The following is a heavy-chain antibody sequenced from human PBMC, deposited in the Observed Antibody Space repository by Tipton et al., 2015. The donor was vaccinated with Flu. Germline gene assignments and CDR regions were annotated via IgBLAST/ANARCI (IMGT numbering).Heavy chain of an antibody. CDR3: ARERRGGWPFYDAFDF. V-gene: IGHV4-38-2*02. CDR2: IYMGGRT. Sequence: TLSLTCTVSGDSMRSDYFWAWIRQAPGKGLEWIGRIYMGGRTNYNPSLKSRVTMSVDLFKNQISLRLSSVTAADTAVYYCARERRGGWPFYDAFDFWGQGTTVTVSS. CDR1: GDSMRSDY. D-gene: IGHD6-19*01. J-gene: IGHJ3*01.